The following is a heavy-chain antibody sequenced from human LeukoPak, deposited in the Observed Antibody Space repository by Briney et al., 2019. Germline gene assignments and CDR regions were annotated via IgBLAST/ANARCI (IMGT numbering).Heavy chain of an antibody. CDR3: ARGGLRYFDWLSNYYFDY. D-gene: IGHD3-9*01. Sequence: SETLSLTCAVYGGSFSGYYWSWIRQPPGKGLEWIGEINHSGSTNYNPSLKSRVTISVDTYKNQFSLKLSSVTAADTAVYYCARGGLRYFDWLSNYYFDYWGQGTLVTVSS. V-gene: IGHV4-34*01. CDR2: INHSGST. J-gene: IGHJ4*02. CDR1: GGSFSGYY.